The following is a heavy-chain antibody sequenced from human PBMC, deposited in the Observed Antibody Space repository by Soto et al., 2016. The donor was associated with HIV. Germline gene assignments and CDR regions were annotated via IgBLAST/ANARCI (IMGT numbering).Heavy chain of an antibody. V-gene: IGHV3-15*01. CDR1: GFTFSNAW. J-gene: IGHJ4*02. D-gene: IGHD2-15*01. Sequence: EVQLVESGGGLVKPGGSLRLSCAASGFTFSNAWMSWVRQAPGKGLEWVGRIKSQTDGGTTDYAAPVKGRFTISRDDSKKTLYLQMNSLKTEDTAVYYCITDQNPVEMPPKWGQGTLVTVSS. CDR2: IKSQTDGGTT. CDR3: ITDQNPVEMPPK.